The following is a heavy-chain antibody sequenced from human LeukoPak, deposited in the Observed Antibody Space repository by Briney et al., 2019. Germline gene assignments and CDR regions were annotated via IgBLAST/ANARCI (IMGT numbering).Heavy chain of an antibody. CDR2: INHSGST. J-gene: IGHJ5*02. CDR3: ARGGIVVVPASPFGWFDP. V-gene: IGHV4-34*01. Sequence: PSETLSLTCAVYGGSFSGYYWSWIRQPPGKGLEWIGEINHSGSTNYNPSLKSRVTISVDTSKNQFSLKLSSVTAADTAVYYCARGGIVVVPASPFGWFDPWGQGTLVTVSS. D-gene: IGHD2-2*01. CDR1: GGSFSGYY.